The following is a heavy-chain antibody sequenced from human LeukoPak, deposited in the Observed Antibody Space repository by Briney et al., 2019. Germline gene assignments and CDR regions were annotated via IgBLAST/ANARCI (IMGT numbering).Heavy chain of an antibody. D-gene: IGHD5-24*01. J-gene: IGHJ4*02. CDR1: GGSISSYY. CDR3: ARDEGATSFGY. V-gene: IGHV4-4*07. Sequence: SEILSLTCTVSGGSISSYYWSWIRQPAGKGLEWIGRMYTSGSTKYNPSLKSRVTMSVDMSKNQFSLKLSSVTAADTAVYYCARDEGATSFGYWGQGTLVTVSS. CDR2: MYTSGST.